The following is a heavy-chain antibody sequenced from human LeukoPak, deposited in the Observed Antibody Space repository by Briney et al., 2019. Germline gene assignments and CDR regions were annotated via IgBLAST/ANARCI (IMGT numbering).Heavy chain of an antibody. J-gene: IGHJ4*02. V-gene: IGHV3-30-3*01. CDR2: ISYDGSNK. Sequence: PGRSLRLSCAASGFTFSSYAMHWVRQAPGKGLEWVAVISYDGSNKYYADSVKGRFTISRDNSKNTLYLQMNSLRAEDTAVYYCAQIGWGIADDYWGQGTLVTVSS. D-gene: IGHD6-13*01. CDR3: AQIGWGIADDY. CDR1: GFTFSSYA.